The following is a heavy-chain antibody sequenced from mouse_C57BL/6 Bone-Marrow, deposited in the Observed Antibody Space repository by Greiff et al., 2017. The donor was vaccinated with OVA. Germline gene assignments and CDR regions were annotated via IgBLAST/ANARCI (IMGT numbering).Heavy chain of an antibody. D-gene: IGHD2-4*01. V-gene: IGHV5-4*03. CDR3: ARRKLRGAMDY. CDR2: ISDGGSYT. J-gene: IGHJ4*01. Sequence: DVKLVESGGGLVKPGGSLKLSCAASGFTFSSYAMSWVRQTPEKRLEWVATISDGGSYTYYPDNVKGRFTISRDNAKNNLYLQMSHLKSEDTAMYYCARRKLRGAMDYWGQGTSVTVSS. CDR1: GFTFSSYA.